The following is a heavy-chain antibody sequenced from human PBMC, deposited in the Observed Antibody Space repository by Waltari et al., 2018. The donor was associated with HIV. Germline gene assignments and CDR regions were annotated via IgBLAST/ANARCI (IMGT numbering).Heavy chain of an antibody. Sequence: QVQLQESGPGLVKPSETLSLTCTVSAGSISSFYWSWIRQPPGKGLEWIGYIYYSGSTNYNPSLKSRVTVSVDTSKNQVSLRLSSVSAADTAVYYCAGSLHQLIFPLLFAHWGQGTLDTVSP. CDR3: AGSLHQLIFPLLFAH. J-gene: IGHJ4*02. CDR2: IYYSGST. CDR1: AGSISSFY. D-gene: IGHD2-2*01. V-gene: IGHV4-59*01.